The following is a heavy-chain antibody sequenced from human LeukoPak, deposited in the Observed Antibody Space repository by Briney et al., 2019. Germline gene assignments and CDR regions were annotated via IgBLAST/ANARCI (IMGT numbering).Heavy chain of an antibody. CDR2: SNHFGST. Sequence: PSETLSLTCAVSGESLSGYFWTWLSQPPGKGLEWLGESNHFGSTDYNPSLKSRVTISVDTSKKQFSLNVRSVTDADTAVYFCARGRLQLWSFPLPYNHYAIDLWGQGTTVTVSS. D-gene: IGHD5-18*01. V-gene: IGHV4-34*01. J-gene: IGHJ6*02. CDR1: GESLSGYF. CDR3: ARGRLQLWSFPLPYNHYAIDL.